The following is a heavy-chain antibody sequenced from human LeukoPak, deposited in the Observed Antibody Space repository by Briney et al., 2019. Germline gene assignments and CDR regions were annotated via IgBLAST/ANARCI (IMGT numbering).Heavy chain of an antibody. CDR3: ARVGASGSYSTPFDY. Sequence: PGGSLRLSCAASGFTFSSYSMNWVRQAPGKGLEWVSSISSSSSYIYYADSVKGRFTISRDNAKNSLYLQMNSLRAEDTAVYHCARVGASGSYSTPFDYWGQGTLVTVSS. CDR1: GFTFSSYS. D-gene: IGHD1-26*01. V-gene: IGHV3-21*01. CDR2: ISSSSSYI. J-gene: IGHJ4*02.